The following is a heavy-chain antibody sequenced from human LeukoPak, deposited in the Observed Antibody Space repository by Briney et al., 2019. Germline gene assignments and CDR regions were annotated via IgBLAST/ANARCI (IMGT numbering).Heavy chain of an antibody. Sequence: SETLSLTCTVSGGSISSYYWGWIRQPPGKGLEWIGYIYYSGSTNYNPSLKSRVTISVDTSKNQFSLKLSSVTAADTAVYYCARQQMNDFWSGSSLYGGMDVWGQGTTVTVSS. CDR2: IYYSGST. CDR1: GGSISSYY. D-gene: IGHD3-3*01. CDR3: ARQQMNDFWSGSSLYGGMDV. V-gene: IGHV4-59*08. J-gene: IGHJ6*02.